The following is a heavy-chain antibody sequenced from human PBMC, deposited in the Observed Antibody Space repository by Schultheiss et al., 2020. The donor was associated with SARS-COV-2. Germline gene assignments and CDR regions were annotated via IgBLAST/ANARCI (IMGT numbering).Heavy chain of an antibody. CDR1: GYTFTGYY. CDR2: ISAYNGDT. V-gene: IGHV1-18*04. Sequence: ASVKVSCKASGYTFTGYYMHWVRQAPGQGLEWMGWISAYNGDTNYAQKFQGRVTITADKSTSTAYMELSSLRSEDTAVYYCATGPALIAAAGSWSVWGQGATVTVSS. CDR3: ATGPALIAAAGSWSV. J-gene: IGHJ6*02. D-gene: IGHD6-13*01.